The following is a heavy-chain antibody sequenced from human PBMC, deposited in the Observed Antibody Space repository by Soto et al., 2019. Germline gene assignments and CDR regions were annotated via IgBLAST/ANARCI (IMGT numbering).Heavy chain of an antibody. CDR3: ARVPTVVTTAYYFDY. CDR1: GFTFSSYA. D-gene: IGHD4-17*01. Sequence: QVQLVESGGGVVQPGRSLRLSCAASGFTFSSYAMHWVRQAPGKGLEWVAVISYDGSNKYYADSVKGRFTISRENSKNTLYLQMNSLRAEDTAVYYCARVPTVVTTAYYFDYWGQGTLVTVSS. V-gene: IGHV3-30-3*01. CDR2: ISYDGSNK. J-gene: IGHJ4*02.